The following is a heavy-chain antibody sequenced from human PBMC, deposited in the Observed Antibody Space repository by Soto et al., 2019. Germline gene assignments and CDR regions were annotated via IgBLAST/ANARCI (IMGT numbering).Heavy chain of an antibody. J-gene: IGHJ5*02. CDR3: AKDDRSGSYSGWFDP. CDR2: ISGSGGST. D-gene: IGHD1-26*01. V-gene: IGHV3-23*01. Sequence: GGSLRLSCAASGFTFSSYAMSWVRQAPGKGLEWVSAISGSGGSTYYADSVKGRFTISRDNSKNTLCLQMNSLRAEDTAVYYCAKDDRSGSYSGWFDPWGQGTLVTVSS. CDR1: GFTFSSYA.